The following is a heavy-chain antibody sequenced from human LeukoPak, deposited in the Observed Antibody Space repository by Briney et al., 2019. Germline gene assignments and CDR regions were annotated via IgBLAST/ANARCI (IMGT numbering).Heavy chain of an antibody. J-gene: IGHJ4*02. D-gene: IGHD3-3*01. CDR3: ARLYYDFWSGAGAPYYLDY. Sequence: GESLKIFCKGSGYSFTSYWIGWVRQMPGKGLEWMGIIYPGDSDTRYSPSFQGQVTISADKSISTAYLQWSSLKASDTAMYYCARLYYDFWSGAGAPYYLDYWGQGTLVTVSS. CDR1: GYSFTSYW. CDR2: IYPGDSDT. V-gene: IGHV5-51*01.